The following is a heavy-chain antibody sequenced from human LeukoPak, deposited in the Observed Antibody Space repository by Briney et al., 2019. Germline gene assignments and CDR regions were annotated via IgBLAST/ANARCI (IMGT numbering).Heavy chain of an antibody. J-gene: IGHJ3*02. Sequence: SETLSLTCTVSGGSISSGVYYWSWIRQHPGKGLEWIGYIYYSGSTYSNPSLKSRLTMSVDISKNQFSLKLSSVTAADTAVYYCARGVRGLRGAFDIWGQGTMVTVSS. D-gene: IGHD3-10*01. CDR3: ARGVRGLRGAFDI. CDR1: GGSISSGVYY. CDR2: IYYSGST. V-gene: IGHV4-31*03.